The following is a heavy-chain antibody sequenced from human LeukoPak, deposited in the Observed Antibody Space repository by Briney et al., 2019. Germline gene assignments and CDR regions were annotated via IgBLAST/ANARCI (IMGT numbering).Heavy chain of an antibody. Sequence: KRGESLKISCKSSGYSFTNYWIGWVRQMPGKGLEWMGIIYPGDSDTRYSPSFQGQVTISADKSISTAYLQWSSLKASDTAIYYCARYYQLLLGYFDYWGQGTLVTVSS. CDR2: IYPGDSDT. CDR1: GYSFTNYW. D-gene: IGHD2-2*01. CDR3: ARYYQLLLGYFDY. J-gene: IGHJ4*02. V-gene: IGHV5-51*01.